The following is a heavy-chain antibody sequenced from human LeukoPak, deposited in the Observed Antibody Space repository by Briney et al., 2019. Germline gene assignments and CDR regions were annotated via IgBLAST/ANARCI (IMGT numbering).Heavy chain of an antibody. V-gene: IGHV4-34*01. J-gene: IGHJ4*02. CDR1: GGSFSGYY. Sequence: SETLSLTCAVYGGSFSGYYWSWIRQPPGKGLEWIGEINHSGSTNYNPSLKSRVTISVDTSKNQFSLKLSSVTAADTAVYYCARASMDTANDYWGQGTLVTVSS. D-gene: IGHD5-18*01. CDR3: ARASMDTANDY. CDR2: INHSGST.